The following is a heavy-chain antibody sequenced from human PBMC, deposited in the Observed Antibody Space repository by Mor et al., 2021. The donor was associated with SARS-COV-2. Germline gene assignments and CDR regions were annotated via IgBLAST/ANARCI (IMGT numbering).Heavy chain of an antibody. CDR2: INPSGGST. CDR3: AREGGIAAAGTFDY. D-gene: IGHD6-13*01. J-gene: IGHJ4*02. Sequence: APGQGLEWMGIINPSGGSTSYAQKFQGRVTMTRDTSTSTVYMELSSLRSEDTAVYYCAREGGIAAAGTFDYWGQGTLVTVSS. V-gene: IGHV1-46*01.